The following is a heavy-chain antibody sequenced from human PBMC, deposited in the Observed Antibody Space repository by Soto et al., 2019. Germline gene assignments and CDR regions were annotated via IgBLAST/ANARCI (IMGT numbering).Heavy chain of an antibody. CDR1: GFTFGDYA. V-gene: IGHV3-49*03. Sequence: VQLVESGGGLVQPGRSLRLSCTASGFTFGDYAMSWFRQAPGKGLEWVGFIRSKAYGGTTEYAASMKGRFTISRDDSKTIASLQMNSLKTEDTAVYYCTRGLSVTTRLWYYYYMDVWGKGTTVTVSS. J-gene: IGHJ6*03. CDR2: IRSKAYGGTT. D-gene: IGHD4-4*01. CDR3: TRGLSVTTRLWYYYYMDV.